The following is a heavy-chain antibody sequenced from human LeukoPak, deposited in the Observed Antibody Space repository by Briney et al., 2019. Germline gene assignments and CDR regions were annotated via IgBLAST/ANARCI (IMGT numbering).Heavy chain of an antibody. CDR1: GGSISSSSYY. D-gene: IGHD2-8*02. Sequence: PSETLSLTCTVSGGSISSSSYYWGWIRQPPGKGLEWIGSIYYSGSTYYNPSLKSRVTISVDTSKNQFSLKLSSVTAADTAVYYCASSLRSGLDYWGQGTLVTVSS. V-gene: IGHV4-39*07. J-gene: IGHJ4*02. CDR2: IYYSGST. CDR3: ASSLRSGLDY.